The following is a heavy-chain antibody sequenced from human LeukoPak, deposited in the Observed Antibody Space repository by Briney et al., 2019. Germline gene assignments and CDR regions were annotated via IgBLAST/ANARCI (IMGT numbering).Heavy chain of an antibody. CDR2: ISYDGSNK. V-gene: IGHV3-30*04. J-gene: IGHJ5*02. CDR1: GFTFSSYA. D-gene: IGHD3-22*01. CDR3: AKMATMIVVVNA. Sequence: PGGSLRLSCAASGFTFSSYAIHWVRQAPGKGLEWVAVISYDGSNKYYADSVKGRFTISRDNSKNTLYLQMNSLRAEDTAVYYCAKMATMIVVVNAWGQGTLVTVSS.